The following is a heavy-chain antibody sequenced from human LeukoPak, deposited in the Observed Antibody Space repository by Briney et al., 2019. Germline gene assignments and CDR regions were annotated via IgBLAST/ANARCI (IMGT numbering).Heavy chain of an antibody. J-gene: IGHJ4*02. CDR2: IYCSGTH. CDR1: GGSISSYY. CDR3: AGDGSSGYTPFDY. V-gene: IGHV4-59*13. Sequence: SETLSLTCTVSGGSISSYYWSWIRQPPGKGLEWIGYIYCSGTHNYNPSLRSRVTISVDTSKTQFSLKLSSVTAADTAVYYCAGDGSSGYTPFDYWGEGTLVTVSS. D-gene: IGHD3-22*01.